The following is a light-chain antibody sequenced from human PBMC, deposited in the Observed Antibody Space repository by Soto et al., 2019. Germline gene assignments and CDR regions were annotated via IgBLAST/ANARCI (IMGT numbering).Light chain of an antibody. CDR1: QTVRNNY. CDR3: QQYYSYPRT. Sequence: EFVLTQSPGTLSLSPGERATLSCRASQTVRNNYLAWYQQKPGQAPRLLIYDASSRATGIPDRFSGGGSGTDFTLTISCLQSEDFATYYCQQYYSYPRTFGQGTKV. CDR2: DAS. V-gene: IGKV3-20*01. J-gene: IGKJ1*01.